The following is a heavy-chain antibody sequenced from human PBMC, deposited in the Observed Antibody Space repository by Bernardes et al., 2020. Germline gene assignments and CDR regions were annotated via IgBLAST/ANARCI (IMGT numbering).Heavy chain of an antibody. J-gene: IGHJ4*02. CDR1: GGSISSSSYY. CDR3: ARRRAAAGGGRFDY. D-gene: IGHD6-13*01. Sequence: SETLSLTCTVSGGSISSSSYYWGWIRQPPGKGLEWIGSIYYSGSTYYNPSLKSRVTISVDTSKNQFSLKLSSVTAADTAVYYCARRRAAAGGGRFDYWGQGTLVTVSS. CDR2: IYYSGST. V-gene: IGHV4-39*01.